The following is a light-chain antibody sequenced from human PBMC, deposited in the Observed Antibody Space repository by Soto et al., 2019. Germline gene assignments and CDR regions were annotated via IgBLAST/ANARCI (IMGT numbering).Light chain of an antibody. CDR3: QQRSNWPL. V-gene: IGKV3-11*01. J-gene: IGKJ3*01. Sequence: EIVLTQSPATLSLSPGERATLSCRASQIISSYLAWYQQKPGQAPRLLIYDASNRATGIPARFSGSGSGTDFTLTISSLEPEDFAVYYCQQRSNWPLFGPGTKVDIK. CDR1: QIISSY. CDR2: DAS.